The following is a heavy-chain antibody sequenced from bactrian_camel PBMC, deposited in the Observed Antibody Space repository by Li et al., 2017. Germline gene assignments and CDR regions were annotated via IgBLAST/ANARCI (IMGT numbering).Heavy chain of an antibody. Sequence: DVQLVESGGGLVQPGESLRLSCVASGITFSRHDMAWVRQAPGKEVEWVAGITSLPSLFRAASYADSVKGRFTISRDNAEDTLYLQMNSLKSEDTALYYCATPEYVPFWHVNRNWGQGTQVTVS. CDR2: ITSLPSLFRAA. J-gene: IGHJ4*01. CDR1: GITFSRHD. D-gene: IGHD7*01. CDR3: ATPEYVPFWHVNRN. V-gene: IGHV3S40*01.